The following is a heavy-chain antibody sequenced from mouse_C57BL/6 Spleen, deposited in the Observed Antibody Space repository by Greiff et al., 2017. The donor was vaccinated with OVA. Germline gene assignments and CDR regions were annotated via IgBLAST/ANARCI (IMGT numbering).Heavy chain of an antibody. J-gene: IGHJ4*01. CDR3: ARFLRAMGY. Sequence: QVQLKESGAELVKPGASVKMSCKASGYTFTSYWITWVKQRPGQGLEWIGDIYPGSGSTNYNEKFKSKATLTVDTSSSTAYMQLSSLTSEDSAVYCCARFLRAMGYWGQGASVTVSS. V-gene: IGHV1-55*01. CDR2: IYPGSGST. CDR1: GYTFTSYW.